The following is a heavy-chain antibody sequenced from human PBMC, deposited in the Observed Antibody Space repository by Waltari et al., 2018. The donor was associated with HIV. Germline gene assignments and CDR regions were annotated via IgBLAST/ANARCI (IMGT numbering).Heavy chain of an antibody. CDR1: GHPLSELS. Sequence: QVQLVQSGAEVKKPGASVKVSCKVSGHPLSELSMHWVRQVPGKGLEWMGNFDPEEDETIYAQKFQGRVTMTEDTSSDTAYMELSSLTSGDTAVYYCATDFSGMVRAYSYYSLDVWGQGTTVTVSS. CDR3: ATDFSGMVRAYSYYSLDV. D-gene: IGHD3-10*01. V-gene: IGHV1-24*01. J-gene: IGHJ6*02. CDR2: FDPEEDET.